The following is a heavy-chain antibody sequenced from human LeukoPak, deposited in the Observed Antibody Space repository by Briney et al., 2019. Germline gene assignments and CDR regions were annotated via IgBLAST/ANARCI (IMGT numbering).Heavy chain of an antibody. CDR2: INPSGGST. Sequence: ASVKVSCKASGYTFTSYYMHWVRQAPGQGLEWMGIINPSGGSTSYAQKFQGRVTMTRDTSTSTVYMELSSLRSEDTAVYYCARLIRGSGGGAHDDYWGQGTLVTVSS. CDR3: ARLIRGSGGGAHDDY. J-gene: IGHJ4*02. CDR1: GYTFTSYY. D-gene: IGHD3-16*01. V-gene: IGHV1-46*01.